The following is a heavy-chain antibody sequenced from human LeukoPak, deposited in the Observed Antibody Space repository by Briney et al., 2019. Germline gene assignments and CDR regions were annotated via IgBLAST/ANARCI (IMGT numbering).Heavy chain of an antibody. CDR2: INHSGST. CDR1: GGSFSGYY. J-gene: IGHJ4*02. V-gene: IGHV4-34*01. CDR3: ARGVRWELRD. D-gene: IGHD1-26*01. Sequence: SETLSLTCAVYGGSFSGYYWSWIRQPPGKGLEWIGEINHSGSTNYNPSLKSRVTISVVTSKNQFSLKLSSVTAADTAVYYCARGVRWELRDWGQGTLVTVSS.